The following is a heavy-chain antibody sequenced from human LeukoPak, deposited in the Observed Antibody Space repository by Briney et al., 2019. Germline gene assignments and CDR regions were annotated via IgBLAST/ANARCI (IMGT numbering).Heavy chain of an antibody. J-gene: IGHJ6*03. CDR3: ARDGGVRGPDYYYYMDV. CDR2: ISSSGSTK. D-gene: IGHD3-10*01. V-gene: IGHV3-48*03. Sequence: GGSLRLSCAASGFTFSSYEMNWVRQAPGKGLEWVSYISSSGSTKYYADSVKGRFTISRDNAKSTLYLQTNSLRAADTAVYYCARDGGVRGPDYYYYMDVWGKGTTVTISS. CDR1: GFTFSSYE.